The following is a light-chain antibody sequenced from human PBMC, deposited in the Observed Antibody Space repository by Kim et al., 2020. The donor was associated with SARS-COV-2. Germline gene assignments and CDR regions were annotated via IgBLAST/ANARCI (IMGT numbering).Light chain of an antibody. V-gene: IGLV4-69*01. J-gene: IGLJ3*02. Sequence: QLVLTQSPSASASLGASVKLTCTLSSGHSTYAIAWHQQQPKKGPRYLMKVKSDGRYNKGDGIPDRFSGSSSGAERHLTISNLQSEDEADYYCQNWGTGIGVFGGGTKLTVL. CDR3: QNWGTGIGV. CDR1: SGHSTYA. CDR2: VKSDGRY.